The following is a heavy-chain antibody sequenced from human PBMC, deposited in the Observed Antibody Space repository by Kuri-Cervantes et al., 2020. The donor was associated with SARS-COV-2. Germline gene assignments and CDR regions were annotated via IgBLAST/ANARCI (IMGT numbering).Heavy chain of an antibody. D-gene: IGHD3-3*01. Sequence: ASVMVSCKASGYTFNKYSMNWVRQAPGQGLEWMGWINTNTGNPTYAQGFTGRFVFSLDTSVSTAYLQISSLKAEDTAVYYCARSYKWLLSRFDYWGQGTLVTVSS. V-gene: IGHV7-4-1*02. J-gene: IGHJ4*02. CDR1: GYTFNKYS. CDR3: ARSYKWLLSRFDY. CDR2: INTNTGNP.